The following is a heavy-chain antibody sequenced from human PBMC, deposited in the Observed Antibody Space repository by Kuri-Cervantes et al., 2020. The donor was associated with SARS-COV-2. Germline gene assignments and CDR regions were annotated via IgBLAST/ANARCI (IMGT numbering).Heavy chain of an antibody. D-gene: IGHD3-9*01. V-gene: IGHV3-48*01. J-gene: IGHJ4*02. CDR2: ISSSSSTI. CDR3: ARGRNYDILTGYYISTPFDY. Sequence: GESLKISCAASGFTFSSYSMNWVRQAPGKGLEWVSYISSSSSTIYYADSVKGRFTISRDNAKNSLYLQMNSLRAEDTAVYYCARGRNYDILTGYYISTPFDYWGQGTLVTVSS. CDR1: GFTFSSYS.